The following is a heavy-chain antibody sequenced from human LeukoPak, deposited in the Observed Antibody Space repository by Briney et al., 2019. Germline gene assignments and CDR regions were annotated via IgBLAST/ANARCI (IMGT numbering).Heavy chain of an antibody. CDR3: ARSPRRLGYCRGGSCYYYYGMDV. J-gene: IGHJ6*02. CDR1: GGSFSGYY. D-gene: IGHD2-15*01. V-gene: IGHV4-34*01. Sequence: PSETLSLTCAVYGGSFSGYYWSWIRQPPGEGLEWIGEINHSGSTNYNPSLKSRVTISVDTSKNQFSLKLSSVTAADTAVYYCARSPRRLGYCRGGSCYYYYGMDVWGQGTTVTVSS. CDR2: INHSGST.